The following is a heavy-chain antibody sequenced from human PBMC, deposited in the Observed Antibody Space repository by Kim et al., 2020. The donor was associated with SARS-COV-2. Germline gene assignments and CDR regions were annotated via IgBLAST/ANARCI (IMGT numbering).Heavy chain of an antibody. J-gene: IGHJ4*02. CDR3: ARGKGVTMVRGAYYFDY. CDR2: ISSSSSTI. CDR1: GFTFSSYS. Sequence: GGSLRLSCAASGFTFSSYSMNWVRQAPGKGLEWVSYISSSSSTIYYADSVKGRFTISRDNAKNSLYLQMNSLRDEDTAVYYCARGKGVTMVRGAYYFDYWGQGTLVTVSS. D-gene: IGHD3-10*01. V-gene: IGHV3-48*02.